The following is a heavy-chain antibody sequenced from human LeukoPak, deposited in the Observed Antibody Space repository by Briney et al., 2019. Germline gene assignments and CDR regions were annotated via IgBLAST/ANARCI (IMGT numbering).Heavy chain of an antibody. V-gene: IGHV3-30-3*01. D-gene: IGHD6-6*01. CDR1: GFTFSSYA. J-gene: IGHJ4*02. Sequence: HGGSLRLSCAASGFTFSSYAMHWVRQAPGKGLEWVAVISYDGSNKYYADSVKGRFTISRDNSKNTLYLQMNSLRAEDTAVYYCARDPQHSSSSPGFDYWGQGTLVTVSS. CDR2: ISYDGSNK. CDR3: ARDPQHSSSSPGFDY.